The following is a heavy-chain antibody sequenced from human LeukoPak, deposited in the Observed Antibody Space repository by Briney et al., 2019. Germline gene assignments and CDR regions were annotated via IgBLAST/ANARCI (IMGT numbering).Heavy chain of an antibody. CDR2: ISYDGSNK. D-gene: IGHD6-13*01. CDR3: VRDLLIAAAGTTFYYYYGMDV. V-gene: IGHV3-30*04. CDR1: GSTFSSYA. Sequence: GGSLRLSCTASGSTFSSYAMHWVRQAPGKGLEWVAVISYDGSNKYYADSVKGRFTISRDNSKNTLYLQMNSLRAEDTAVYYCVRDLLIAAAGTTFYYYYGMDVWGKGTTVTVSS. J-gene: IGHJ6*04.